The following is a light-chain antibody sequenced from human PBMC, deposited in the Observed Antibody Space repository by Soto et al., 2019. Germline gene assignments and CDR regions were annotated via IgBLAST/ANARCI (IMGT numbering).Light chain of an antibody. CDR1: SSDVGGYNY. Sequence: QSALTQPGSVSGTSGQSITISCTGTSSDVGGYNYVSWYQQHPGRAPKLIIYDVTNRPSGISNRFSGSKSGNTASLTISGLQTEDEADYYCISFTSRHIYVFGTGTKVTVL. J-gene: IGLJ1*01. V-gene: IGLV2-14*03. CDR2: DVT. CDR3: ISFTSRHIYV.